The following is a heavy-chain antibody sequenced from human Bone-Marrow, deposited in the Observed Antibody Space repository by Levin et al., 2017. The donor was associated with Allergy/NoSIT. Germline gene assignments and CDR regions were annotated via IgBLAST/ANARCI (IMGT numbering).Heavy chain of an antibody. D-gene: IGHD6-19*01. V-gene: IGHV3-7*01. Sequence: PGGSLRLSCAASGFTFSSNWMSWVRQAPGKGLEWVAHIKQAGSEKYYVDSVKGRFTISRDNAKNSLYLQMNNLRAEDTAVYYCARYGSAWDFDYWGQGTLVTVSS. CDR1: GFTFSSNW. CDR2: IKQAGSEK. CDR3: ARYGSAWDFDY. J-gene: IGHJ4*02.